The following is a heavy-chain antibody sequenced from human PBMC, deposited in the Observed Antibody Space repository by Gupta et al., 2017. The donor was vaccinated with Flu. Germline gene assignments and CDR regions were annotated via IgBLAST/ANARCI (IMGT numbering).Heavy chain of an antibody. D-gene: IGHD4-17*01. Sequence: QVQLVQSGAEVKKPGSSVKVSCKASGGTFSSYAISWVRQAPGQGLEWMGGIVPLFGTANYAQKSQGRVTITADKSTSTAYMELSSLRSEDTAVYYCARDFSPPYGDYVDNRPYVSYGMDVWGQGTTVTVSS. CDR1: GGTFSSYA. J-gene: IGHJ6*02. CDR2: IVPLFGTA. CDR3: ARDFSPPYGDYVDNRPYVSYGMDV. V-gene: IGHV1-69*06.